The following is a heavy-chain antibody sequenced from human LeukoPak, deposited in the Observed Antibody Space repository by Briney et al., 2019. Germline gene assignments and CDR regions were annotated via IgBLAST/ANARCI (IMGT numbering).Heavy chain of an antibody. V-gene: IGHV4-61*02. D-gene: IGHD3-10*01. CDR2: IYTSGST. CDR3: AGLQHYYGSGSYYENY. J-gene: IGHJ4*02. Sequence: PSETLSLTCTVSGGSISSGSYYWSWIRQPAGKGLEWIGRIYTSGSTNYNPSLKSRVTISVDTSKNQFSLKLSSVTAADTAVYYCAGLQHYYGSGSYYENYWGQGTLVTVSS. CDR1: GGSISSGSYY.